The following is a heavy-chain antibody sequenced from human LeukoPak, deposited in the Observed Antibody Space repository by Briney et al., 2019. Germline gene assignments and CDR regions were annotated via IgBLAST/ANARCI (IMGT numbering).Heavy chain of an antibody. CDR3: ARRLVTRGGYYYYYYMDV. CDR1: GGSISSYY. D-gene: IGHD6-19*01. CDR2: IYYSGST. J-gene: IGHJ6*03. Sequence: SETLSLTCTVSGGSISSYYWSWIRQPPGKGLEWIGYIYYSGSTNYNPSLKSRVTISVDTSKNQFSLKLSSVTAADTAVYYCARRLVTRGGYYYYYYMDVWGKGTTVTVSS. V-gene: IGHV4-59*01.